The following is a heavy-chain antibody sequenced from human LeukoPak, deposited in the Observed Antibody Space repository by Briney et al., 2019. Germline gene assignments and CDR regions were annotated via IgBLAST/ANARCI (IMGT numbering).Heavy chain of an antibody. V-gene: IGHV3-23*01. CDR1: GFTVSSNY. CDR2: IHPSGTNT. J-gene: IGHJ4*02. CDR3: AKDPSTLTIRDDY. Sequence: GGSLRLSCAVSGFTVSSNYMNWVRLAPGKGLEWVSTIHPSGTNTHYADSVKGRFTISRDNSKNKLFLLMSTLRADDTAIYYCAKDPSTLTIRDDYWGQGTLVTVSS. D-gene: IGHD5-24*01.